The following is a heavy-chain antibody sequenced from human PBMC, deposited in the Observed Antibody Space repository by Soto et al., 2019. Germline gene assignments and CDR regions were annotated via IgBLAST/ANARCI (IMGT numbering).Heavy chain of an antibody. V-gene: IGHV3-30*18. CDR3: AKGSHFWSGYFYYYYYGMDV. D-gene: IGHD3-3*02. Sequence: GGSLRLSSVSSGFTFSSYGIHWVRQAPGKGLEWVAVISYDGSNKYYADSVKGRFTISRDNSKNTLYLQMNSLRAEDTAVYYCAKGSHFWSGYFYYYYYGMDVWGQGTTVTVSS. CDR1: GFTFSSYG. J-gene: IGHJ6*02. CDR2: ISYDGSNK.